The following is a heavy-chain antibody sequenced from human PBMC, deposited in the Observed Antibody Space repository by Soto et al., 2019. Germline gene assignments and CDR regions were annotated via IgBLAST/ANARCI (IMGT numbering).Heavy chain of an antibody. J-gene: IGHJ4*02. Sequence: GGSLRLSCAASGFTFSSYAMHWVRQAPGKGLEWVAVISYDGSDKYYADSVKGRFTISRDNSKNTLYLQMNSLRAEDTAVYYCATDLSGRYYFDYWGQGTLVTVSS. CDR2: ISYDGSDK. CDR3: ATDLSGRYYFDY. CDR1: GFTFSSYA. D-gene: IGHD1-26*01. V-gene: IGHV3-30*04.